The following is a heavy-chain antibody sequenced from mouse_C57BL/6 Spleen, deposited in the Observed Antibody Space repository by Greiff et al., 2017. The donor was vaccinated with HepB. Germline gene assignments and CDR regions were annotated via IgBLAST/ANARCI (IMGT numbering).Heavy chain of an antibody. V-gene: IGHV1-50*01. CDR3: AVIYDGHYPGY. Sequence: QVQLQQPGAELVKPGASVKLSCKASGYTFTSYWMQWVKQRPGQGLEWIGEIDPSDSYTNYNQKFKGKATLTVDTSSSTAYMQRSSLTSEDSAVYYCAVIYDGHYPGYWGQGTTLTVSS. CDR1: GYTFTSYW. J-gene: IGHJ2*01. CDR2: IDPSDSYT. D-gene: IGHD2-3*01.